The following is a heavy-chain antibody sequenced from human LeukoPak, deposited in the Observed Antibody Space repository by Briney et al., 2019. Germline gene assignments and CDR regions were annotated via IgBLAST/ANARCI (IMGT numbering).Heavy chain of an antibody. V-gene: IGHV3-30-3*01. D-gene: IGHD5-12*01. J-gene: IGHJ4*02. CDR1: GFTFSSYA. Sequence: GGSLRLSCAASGFTFSSYAMSWVRQAPGKGLEWVAVISYDGSNKYYADSVKGRFTISRDNSKNTLYLQMNSLRAEDTAVYYCARDRSRMVATVFDYWGQGTLVTVSS. CDR2: ISYDGSNK. CDR3: ARDRSRMVATVFDY.